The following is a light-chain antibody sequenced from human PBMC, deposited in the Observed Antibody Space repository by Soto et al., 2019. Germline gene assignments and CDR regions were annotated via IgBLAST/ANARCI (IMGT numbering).Light chain of an antibody. CDR1: QHVSTY. CDR2: DAS. Sequence: EIVLTQSPATLSLSPGEGATLSCRASQHVSTYVAWYQQKPGHAPRLLIFDASNRATGVPARFSGSGSGTDFTLTISNLEPGDSGIYYCQQRGDLIVTFGGGTKVDIK. J-gene: IGKJ4*01. CDR3: QQRGDLIVT. V-gene: IGKV3-11*01.